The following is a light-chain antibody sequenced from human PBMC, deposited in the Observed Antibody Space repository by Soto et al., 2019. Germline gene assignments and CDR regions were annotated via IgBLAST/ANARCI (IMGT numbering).Light chain of an antibody. CDR3: QQRSNWPPLFT. CDR1: QSVSSY. CDR2: DAS. Sequence: EIVLTQSPATLSLSPGERATLSCRASQSVSSYLAWYQQKPGQAPRLLIYDASNRATGIPARFSGSGSGTDFTLTIRSLEPEDFAVYYCQQRSNWPPLFTFGPGTNVDIK. J-gene: IGKJ3*01. V-gene: IGKV3-11*01.